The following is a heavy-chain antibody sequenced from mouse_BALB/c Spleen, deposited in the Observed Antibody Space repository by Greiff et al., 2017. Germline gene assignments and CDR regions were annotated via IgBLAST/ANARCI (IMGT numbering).Heavy chain of an antibody. Sequence: VQLQESGAELAKPGASVKMSCKASGYTFTSYWMHWVKQRPGQGLEWIGYINPSTGYTEYNQKFKDKATLTADKSSSTAYMQLSSLTSEDSAVYYCARGLRRKGGYAMDYWGQGTSVTVSS. CDR3: ARGLRRKGGYAMDY. CDR1: GYTFTSYW. D-gene: IGHD2-4*01. V-gene: IGHV1-7*01. J-gene: IGHJ4*01. CDR2: INPSTGYT.